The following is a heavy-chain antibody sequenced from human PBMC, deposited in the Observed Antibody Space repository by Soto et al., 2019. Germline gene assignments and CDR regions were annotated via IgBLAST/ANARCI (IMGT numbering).Heavy chain of an antibody. CDR1: GYTFTSYY. Sequence: ASVKVSCKASGYTFTSYYMHWVRQAHGQGLEWMGIINPSGGSTSYAQKFQGRVTMTRDTSTSTVYMELSSLRSEDTAVYYCARDQALYCSGGSCYGPYYYGMDVWGQGTTVTVSS. J-gene: IGHJ6*02. D-gene: IGHD2-15*01. CDR3: ARDQALYCSGGSCYGPYYYGMDV. CDR2: INPSGGST. V-gene: IGHV1-46*01.